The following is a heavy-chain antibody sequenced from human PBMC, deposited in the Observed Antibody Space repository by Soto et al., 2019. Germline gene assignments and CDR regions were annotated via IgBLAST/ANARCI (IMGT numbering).Heavy chain of an antibody. Sequence: PGGSLRLSCAASGFTFSTYSMNWVRQAPGKGLEWVSSISSSSTYIYYADSVKGRFTISRDNAKNSLYLQMDSLRAEDTAVYYCAGADYSNYPLDYWGQGTQVTVSS. CDR2: ISSSSTYI. CDR1: GFTFSTYS. J-gene: IGHJ4*02. CDR3: AGADYSNYPLDY. V-gene: IGHV3-21*01. D-gene: IGHD4-4*01.